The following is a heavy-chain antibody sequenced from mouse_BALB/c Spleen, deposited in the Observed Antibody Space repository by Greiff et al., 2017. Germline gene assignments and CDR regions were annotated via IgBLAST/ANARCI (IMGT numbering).Heavy chain of an antibody. Sequence: QVQLQQSGAELMKPGASVKISCTATGYTFSSYWIEWVKQRPGHGLEWIGEILPGSGSTNYNGKFKGKATLTADKSSSTAYMQLSSLTSVDSAVYFCARDGGNYGVEYAMDYWGQGTSVTVSS. D-gene: IGHD2-1*01. CDR1: GYTFSSYW. V-gene: IGHV1-9*01. J-gene: IGHJ4*01. CDR2: ILPGSGST. CDR3: ARDGGNYGVEYAMDY.